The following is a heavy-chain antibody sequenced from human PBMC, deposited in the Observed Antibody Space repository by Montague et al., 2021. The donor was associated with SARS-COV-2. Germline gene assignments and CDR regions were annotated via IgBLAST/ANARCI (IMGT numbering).Heavy chain of an antibody. CDR1: GGSITNNIDY. Sequence: SETLSLACTVSGGSITNNIDYWAWIRQPPGKGLEWIGSIYYTGNTYYNPSLKSRVTISVVTSKNHFTLKLSSVTAAETAVYYCARLTRYCDSSGSPSAFDFGGQGTKVTVSS. D-gene: IGHD3-22*01. CDR2: IYYTGNT. V-gene: IGHV4-39*02. CDR3: ARLTRYCDSSGSPSAFDF. J-gene: IGHJ3*01.